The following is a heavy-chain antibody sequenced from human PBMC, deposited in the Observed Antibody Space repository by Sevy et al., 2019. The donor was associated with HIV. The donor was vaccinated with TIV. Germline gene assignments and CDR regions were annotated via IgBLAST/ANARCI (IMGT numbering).Heavy chain of an antibody. CDR1: GFTFSSYA. D-gene: IGHD3-22*01. CDR2: ISYDGSNK. Sequence: GGSLRLSCAASGFTFSSYAMHWVRQAPGKGLEWVAVISYDGSNKYYADSVKGRFTISRDNSKNTLYLQMNSLRTEDTAVDYCARDGGNNYDSSGYSDYWGQGTLVTVSS. J-gene: IGHJ4*02. CDR3: ARDGGNNYDSSGYSDY. V-gene: IGHV3-30-3*01.